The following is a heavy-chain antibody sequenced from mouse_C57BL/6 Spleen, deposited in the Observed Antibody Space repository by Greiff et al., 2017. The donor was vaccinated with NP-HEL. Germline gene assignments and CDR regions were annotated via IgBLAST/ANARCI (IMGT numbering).Heavy chain of an antibody. CDR3: ARAVATYWYFDV. Sequence: EVMLVESEGGLVQPGSSMKLSCTASGFTFSDYYMAWVRQVPEKGLEWVANINYDGSSTYYLDSLKSRFIISRDNAKNILYLQMSSLKSEDTATYYCARAVATYWYFDVWGTGTTVTVSS. J-gene: IGHJ1*03. CDR1: GFTFSDYY. CDR2: INYDGSST. D-gene: IGHD1-1*01. V-gene: IGHV5-16*01.